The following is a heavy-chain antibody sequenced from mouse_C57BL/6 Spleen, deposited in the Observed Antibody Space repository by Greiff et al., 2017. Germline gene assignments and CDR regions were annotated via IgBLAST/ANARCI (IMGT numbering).Heavy chain of an antibody. Sequence: EVQLVESGAELVKPGASVKLSCTASGFNIKDYYMHWVKQRTEQGLEWIGRIDPEDGETKYAPKFQGKATITADTSSNTAYLQLSSLTSEDTAVYYCARLVTGTGDYYAMDYWGQGTSVTVSS. CDR1: GFNIKDYY. J-gene: IGHJ4*01. CDR3: ARLVTGTGDYYAMDY. CDR2: IDPEDGET. D-gene: IGHD4-1*01. V-gene: IGHV14-2*01.